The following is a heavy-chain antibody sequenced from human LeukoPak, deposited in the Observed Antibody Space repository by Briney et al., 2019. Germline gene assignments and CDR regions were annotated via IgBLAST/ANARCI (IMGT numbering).Heavy chain of an antibody. CDR3: ARDLSVLMVYGNWFDP. CDR1: GGTFSSYA. J-gene: IGHJ5*02. V-gene: IGHV1-69*05. D-gene: IGHD2-8*01. CDR2: IIPIFGTA. Sequence: SVKVSCKASGGTFSSYAISWVRQAPGQGLEWMGGIIPIFGTANYAQKFQGRVTITTDESTSTAYMELSSLRSEDTAVYYCARDLSVLMVYGNWFDPWGQGTLVTVSS.